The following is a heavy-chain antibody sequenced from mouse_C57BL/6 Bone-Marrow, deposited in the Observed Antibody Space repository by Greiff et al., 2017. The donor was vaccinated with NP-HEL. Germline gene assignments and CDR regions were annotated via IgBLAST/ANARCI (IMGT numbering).Heavy chain of an antibody. Sequence: QVQLKESGAELARPGASVKLSCKASGYTFTSYGISWVKQRTGQGLEWIGEIYPRSGNTYYNEKFKGKATLTADKSSSTAYMELRSLTSEDSAVYFCARDGDLHFDYWGQGTTLTVSS. V-gene: IGHV1-81*01. CDR3: ARDGDLHFDY. D-gene: IGHD2-3*01. CDR2: IYPRSGNT. CDR1: GYTFTSYG. J-gene: IGHJ2*01.